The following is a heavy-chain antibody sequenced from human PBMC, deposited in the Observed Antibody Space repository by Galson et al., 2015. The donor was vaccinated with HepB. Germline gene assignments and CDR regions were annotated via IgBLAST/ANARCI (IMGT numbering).Heavy chain of an antibody. D-gene: IGHD5-12*01. CDR2: ISSSSSYI. Sequence: SLRLSCAASGFTFSSYSMNWARQAPGKGLEWVSSISSSSSYIYYADSVKGRFTISRDNAKNSLYLQMNSLRAEDTAVYYCARDYRRVATTTPSAFDIWGQGTMVTVSS. CDR3: ARDYRRVATTTPSAFDI. V-gene: IGHV3-21*01. J-gene: IGHJ3*02. CDR1: GFTFSSYS.